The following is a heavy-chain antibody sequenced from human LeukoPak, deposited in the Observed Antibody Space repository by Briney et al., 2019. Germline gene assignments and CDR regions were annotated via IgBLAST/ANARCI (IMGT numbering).Heavy chain of an antibody. CDR3: ARQIVVSATDYFDY. Sequence: PGGSLRLSCAASGLTVSDNYMSWVRQAPGKGLEWVSVIYSDGSPYYADSEKGRFTISRDNSKNTLFLQMNSLRAEDTAVYFCARQIVVSATDYFDYWGQGTLVTVSS. J-gene: IGHJ4*02. V-gene: IGHV3-66*04. CDR1: GLTVSDNY. CDR2: IYSDGSP. D-gene: IGHD3-22*01.